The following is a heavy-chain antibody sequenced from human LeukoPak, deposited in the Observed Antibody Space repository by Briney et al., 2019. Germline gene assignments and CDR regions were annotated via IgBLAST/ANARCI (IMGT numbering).Heavy chain of an antibody. CDR3: AREAGHQFDH. CDR1: GASMSGNF. J-gene: IGHJ4*02. V-gene: IGHV4-59*01. D-gene: IGHD2-2*01. Sequence: SETLSLTCNVAGASMSGNFWTWIRQPPGKGLEWIGYIHHSGSAFYSPSLKSRVTISLDTSKAQYSLILKSVTAADTAVYYCAREAGHQFDHWGQGTLITVSS. CDR2: IHHSGSA.